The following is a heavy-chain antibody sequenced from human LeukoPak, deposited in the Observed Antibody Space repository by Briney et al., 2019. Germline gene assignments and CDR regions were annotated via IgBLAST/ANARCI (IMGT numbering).Heavy chain of an antibody. V-gene: IGHV3-53*01. D-gene: IGHD2-15*01. CDR2: IYSGGST. CDR1: GFTVSSNY. J-gene: IGHJ4*02. Sequence: GGSLRLSCAASGFTVSSNYMSWVRQAPGKGLEWVSVIYSGGSTYYADSVKGRFTISRDNSKNTLYLQMNSLRAEDTAVYYCASFVVGSGYVDYWGQGTLVTVSS. CDR3: ASFVVGSGYVDY.